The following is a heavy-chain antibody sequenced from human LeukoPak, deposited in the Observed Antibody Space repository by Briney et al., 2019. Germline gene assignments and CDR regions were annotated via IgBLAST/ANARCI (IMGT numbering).Heavy chain of an antibody. CDR1: GFTFSSYG. V-gene: IGHV3-30*18. CDR2: ISYDGSNK. J-gene: IGHJ4*02. Sequence: PGGTLRLSCAASGFTFSSYGMHWVRQAPGEGQERVAVISYDGSNKYYADSVKGRFTISRDNSKNTLYLQMNSLRAEDTAVYYCAKDYYDSSGSMVDYWGQGTLVTVSS. D-gene: IGHD3-22*01. CDR3: AKDYYDSSGSMVDY.